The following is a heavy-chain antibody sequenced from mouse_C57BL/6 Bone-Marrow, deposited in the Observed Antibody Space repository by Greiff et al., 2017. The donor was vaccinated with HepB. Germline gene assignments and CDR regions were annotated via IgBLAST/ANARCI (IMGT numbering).Heavy chain of an antibody. D-gene: IGHD1-1*01. V-gene: IGHV3-1*01. CDR3: ARSPLYYYGSSHWYFDV. CDR1: GYSITSGYD. CDR2: ISYSGST. Sequence: EVKLLESGPGMVKPSQSLSLTCTVTGYSITSGYDWHWIRHFPGNKLEWMGYISYSGSTNYNPSLKSRISITHDTSKNHFFLKLNSVTTEDTATYYCARSPLYYYGSSHWYFDVWGTGTTVTVSS. J-gene: IGHJ1*03.